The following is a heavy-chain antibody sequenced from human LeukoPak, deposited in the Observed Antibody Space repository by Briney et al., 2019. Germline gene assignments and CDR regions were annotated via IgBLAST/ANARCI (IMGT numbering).Heavy chain of an antibody. CDR3: ARDRAGYSSPI. D-gene: IGHD6-13*01. CDR2: IYYSGST. V-gene: IGHV4-59*01. CDR1: GGSISSYY. J-gene: IGHJ4*02. Sequence: ASETLSLTCTVSGGSISSYYWSWIRQPPGKGLEWIGYIYYSGSTNYNPSLKSRVTISVDTSKNQFSLKMSSVTAADTAVYYCARDRAGYSSPIWGQGTLVTVSS.